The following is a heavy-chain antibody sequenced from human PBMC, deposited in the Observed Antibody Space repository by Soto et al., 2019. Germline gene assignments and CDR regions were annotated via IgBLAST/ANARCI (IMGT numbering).Heavy chain of an antibody. D-gene: IGHD3-10*01. CDR1: GDSSSSRSYY. Sequence: QLQLQESGPGLVKPSETLSLICSVSGDSSSSRSYYGGWIRQPPGKCLYWIASINHSGITYYNPSLNSRVTVSVDTSKNQFPLRLSSVTAEDTARYYCGSAPAETYYYSGSFFDQWGQGTLVTVSS. V-gene: IGHV4-39*01. CDR2: INHSGIT. J-gene: IGHJ4*02. CDR3: GSAPAETYYYSGSFFDQ.